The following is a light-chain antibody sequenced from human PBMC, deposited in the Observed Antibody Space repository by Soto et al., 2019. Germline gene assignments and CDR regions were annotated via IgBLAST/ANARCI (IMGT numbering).Light chain of an antibody. CDR3: KLSYCTPRT. CDR2: AAS. V-gene: IGKV1-39*01. Sequence: TLSQNSVSASVGDRVTITCRASQNIRSYLHWYQQKPGKATKLLIYAASSLQSGVPSRFSGSGSGTDFTLTISCLQAEDCATDYCKLSYCTPRTFGEGT. CDR1: QNIRSY. J-gene: IGKJ1*01.